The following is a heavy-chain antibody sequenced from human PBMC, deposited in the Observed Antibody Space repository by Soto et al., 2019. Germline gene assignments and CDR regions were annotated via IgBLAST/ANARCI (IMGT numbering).Heavy chain of an antibody. D-gene: IGHD5-12*01. CDR1: GGSISSGGYY. CDR2: IYYSGST. Sequence: PSETLSLTCTVSGGSISSGGYYWSWIRQHPGKGLEWIGYIYYSGSTYYNPSLKSRVTISVDTSKNQFSLKLSSVTAADTAVYYCARARSGSDYEIYYYYYGMDVWGQGTTVTVSS. J-gene: IGHJ6*02. V-gene: IGHV4-31*03. CDR3: ARARSGSDYEIYYYYYGMDV.